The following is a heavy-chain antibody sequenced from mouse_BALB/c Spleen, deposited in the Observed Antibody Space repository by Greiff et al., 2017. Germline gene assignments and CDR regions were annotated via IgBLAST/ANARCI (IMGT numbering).Heavy chain of an antibody. CDR3: ARAGSSYDYAMDY. D-gene: IGHD1-1*01. CDR1: GFTFSDYY. J-gene: IGHJ4*01. CDR2: ISDGGSYT. Sequence: EVQVVESGGGLVKPGGSLKLSCAASGFTFSDYYMYWVRQTPEKRLEWVATISDGGSYTYYPDSVKGRFTISRDNAKNNLYLQMSSLKSEDTAMYYCARAGSSYDYAMDYWGQGTSVTVSS. V-gene: IGHV5-4*02.